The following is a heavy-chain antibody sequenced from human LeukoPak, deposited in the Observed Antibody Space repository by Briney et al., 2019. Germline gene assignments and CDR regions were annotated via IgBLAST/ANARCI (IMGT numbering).Heavy chain of an antibody. CDR3: ARTNAGTGTFDY. Sequence: ASVKVSCKASGYTFTSYVISWVRQAPGQGLEWMGWISAYNGNTNYAQKLQGRVTMTTDTSTSTAYMELRSLRSDDTAVYYCARTNAGTGTFDYWGQGTLVTVSS. V-gene: IGHV1-18*01. CDR1: GYTFTSYV. D-gene: IGHD6-13*01. CDR2: ISAYNGNT. J-gene: IGHJ4*02.